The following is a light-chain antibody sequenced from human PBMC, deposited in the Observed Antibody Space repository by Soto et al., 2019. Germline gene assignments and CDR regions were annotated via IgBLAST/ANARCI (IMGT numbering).Light chain of an antibody. J-gene: IGKJ2*01. CDR1: QTVISY. CDR3: QQNYNTPPYT. CDR2: ATT. V-gene: IGKV1-39*01. Sequence: DIQLTQSPSSLSSSVGDRVTITCRASQTVISYLNWYQQKPGQAPKLLIYATTRLQSGVPSRFSGSGSGTEFTLTISSLHPEDFATYFCQQNYNTPPYTFGQGTKVDIK.